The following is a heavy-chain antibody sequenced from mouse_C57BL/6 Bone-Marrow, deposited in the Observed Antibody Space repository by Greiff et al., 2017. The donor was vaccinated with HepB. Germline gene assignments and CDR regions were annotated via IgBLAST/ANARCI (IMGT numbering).Heavy chain of an antibody. D-gene: IGHD2-12*01. CDR3: ARGAYYMDY. CDR2: ISDGGSYT. V-gene: IGHV5-4*03. CDR1: GFTFSSYA. J-gene: IGHJ2*01. Sequence: EVKLMESGGGLVKPGGSLKLSCAASGFTFSSYAMSWVRQTPEKRLEWVATISDGGSYTYYPDNVKGRFTISRDNAKNNLYLQMSLLKSEDTAMYYGARGAYYMDYWGQGTTLTVSS.